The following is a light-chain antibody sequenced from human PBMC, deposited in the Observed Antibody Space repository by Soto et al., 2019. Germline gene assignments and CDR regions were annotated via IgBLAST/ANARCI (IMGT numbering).Light chain of an antibody. Sequence: EFVLTQSPGTLSLSPGERATLSCRASQTVRNNYLAWYQQKPGQAPRLLIYDASSRATGIPDRFSGGGSGTDFTLTISRLEPEDFAVYYCQQHDILSITFGQGTRLEIK. CDR3: QQHDILSIT. J-gene: IGKJ5*01. V-gene: IGKV3-20*01. CDR1: QTVRNNY. CDR2: DAS.